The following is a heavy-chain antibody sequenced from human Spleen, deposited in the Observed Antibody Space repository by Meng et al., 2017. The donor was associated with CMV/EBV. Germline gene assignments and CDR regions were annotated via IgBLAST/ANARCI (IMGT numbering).Heavy chain of an antibody. Sequence: GGSLRLSCAASGFTFSSYSMNWVRQAPGKGLEWVSYISSSRGTIYYADSVKGRFTISRDNAKNSLYLQMNSLRAEDTAVYYCARYSSSWYIDYYYYGMDVWGQGTTVTVSS. J-gene: IGHJ6*02. V-gene: IGHV3-48*04. D-gene: IGHD6-13*01. CDR1: GFTFSSYS. CDR3: ARYSSSWYIDYYYYGMDV. CDR2: ISSSRGTI.